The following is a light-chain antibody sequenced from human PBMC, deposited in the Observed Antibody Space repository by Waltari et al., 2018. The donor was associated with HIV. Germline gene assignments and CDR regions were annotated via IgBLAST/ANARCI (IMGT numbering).Light chain of an antibody. V-gene: IGKV3-15*01. CDR1: QSVSSN. CDR2: GAS. J-gene: IGKJ1*01. Sequence: EIVMTQSPATLSVSPGERATLSCRASQSVSSNLAWYQQKPGQAPRLLIYGASTRATCIPARFSGSGSETEFTLTISSLQSEDFAVYYCQHYNNWTFGQGTKVEIK. CDR3: QHYNNWT.